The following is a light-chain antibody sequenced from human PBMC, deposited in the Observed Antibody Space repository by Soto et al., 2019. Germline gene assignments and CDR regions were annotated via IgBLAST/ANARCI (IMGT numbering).Light chain of an antibody. CDR3: ASWDDSLNGPV. V-gene: IGLV1-44*01. J-gene: IGLJ3*02. CDR2: SNN. CDR1: NSNIGSNP. Sequence: QSVLTQPPSASGTPGQKVTISCSGGNSNIGSNPVNWYQQVPGTAPRLLIYSNNQWPSGVPDRFPGSKSGTSASLAISGLQSEDEADYYCASWDDSLNGPVFGGGTKVTVL.